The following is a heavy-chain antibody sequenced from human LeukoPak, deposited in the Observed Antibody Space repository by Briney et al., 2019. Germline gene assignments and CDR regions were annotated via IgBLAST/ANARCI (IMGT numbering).Heavy chain of an antibody. J-gene: IGHJ4*02. Sequence: GGSLRLSCAASGFMFSSNWMSWVRLAPGKGLEWVANIKEDGTETYYVDSVKGRFTISRDNAKNSLYLQMNSLRAEDTAVYYCARTRITMIVGLASRFDYWGQGTLVTVSS. V-gene: IGHV3-7*01. CDR1: GFMFSSNW. CDR3: ARTRITMIVGLASRFDY. D-gene: IGHD3-22*01. CDR2: IKEDGTET.